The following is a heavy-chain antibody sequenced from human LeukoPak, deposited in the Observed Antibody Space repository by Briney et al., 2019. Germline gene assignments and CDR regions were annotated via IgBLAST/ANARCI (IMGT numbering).Heavy chain of an antibody. J-gene: IGHJ6*03. CDR2: IWYDGSNK. D-gene: IGHD1-26*01. CDR3: AKARGAASYYYYYMDV. V-gene: IGHV3-33*06. CDR1: GFSFSNYG. Sequence: GRPLRLSCAVSGFSFSNYGMHWVRQAPGKGLEWVALIWYDGSNKYYADSVKGRFTISRDNSKNTLYLQMNTLRAEDTAVYYCAKARGAASYYYYYMDVWGQGTTVTVYS.